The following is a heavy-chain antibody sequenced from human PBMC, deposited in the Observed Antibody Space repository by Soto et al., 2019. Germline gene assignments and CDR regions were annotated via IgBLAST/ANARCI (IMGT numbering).Heavy chain of an antibody. D-gene: IGHD3-10*01. Sequence: ASVKVSCKASGYTFTGYYMHWVRQAPGQGLEWMGWINHNSGGTNYAQKFQGWVTMTRDTSISTAYMELSRLRSDDTAVYYCARGGFGAYYYYMDVWGKGTTVTVSS. J-gene: IGHJ6*03. CDR2: INHNSGGT. CDR3: ARGGFGAYYYYMDV. CDR1: GYTFTGYY. V-gene: IGHV1-2*04.